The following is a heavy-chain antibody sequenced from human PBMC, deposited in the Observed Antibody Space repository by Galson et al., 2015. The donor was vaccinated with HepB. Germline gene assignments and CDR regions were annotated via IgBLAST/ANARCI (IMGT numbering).Heavy chain of an antibody. J-gene: IGHJ6*02. CDR1: GYTFAAYY. Sequence: SVKVSCKASGYTFAAYYIHWVRQAPGQGSEWMGWINSNTGGTNYAQTFQGRVTMTRDTSIRTAYMELSGLISDDAAVYYCARGTRGYCSAETCGTDVWDQGTTVTVSS. CDR3: ARGTRGYCSAETCGTDV. V-gene: IGHV1-2*02. D-gene: IGHD2-15*01. CDR2: INSNTGGT.